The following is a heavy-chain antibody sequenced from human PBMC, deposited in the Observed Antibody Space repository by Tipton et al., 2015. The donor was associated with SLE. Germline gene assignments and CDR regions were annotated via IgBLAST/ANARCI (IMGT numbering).Heavy chain of an antibody. D-gene: IGHD3-10*01. V-gene: IGHV3-7*01. CDR2: INRDGSET. J-gene: IGHJ5*02. CDR3: AREGPLWFQSWFDP. CDR1: GFTFSRYG. Sequence: SLRLSCAASGFTFSRYGLSWVRQAPGKGLEWVACINRDGSETHYVDSVKGRFTISRDNAKKSVYLQMNTLRADVTAVYYCAREGPLWFQSWFDPWGQGTLVTVSS.